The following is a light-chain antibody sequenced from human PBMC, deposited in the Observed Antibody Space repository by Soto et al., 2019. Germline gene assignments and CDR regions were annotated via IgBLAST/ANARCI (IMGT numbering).Light chain of an antibody. CDR2: AAS. Sequence: EIVLTQSPGTLSVPPGERATLSCRASQSISSTQLAWYQQKPGQAPSLRIYAASRRATGIPDRFSGSGSGTHFTLTSSRTEPEDTAIYYYHQYDSWTLGQGTKVEIK. CDR3: HQYDSWT. V-gene: IGKV3-20*01. J-gene: IGKJ1*01. CDR1: QSISSTQ.